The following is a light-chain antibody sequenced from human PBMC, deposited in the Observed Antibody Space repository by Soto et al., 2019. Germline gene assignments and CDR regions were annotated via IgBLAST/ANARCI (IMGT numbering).Light chain of an antibody. Sequence: PGERVTLSCRASQDIRSSLXXYXXRXGXXXRXXXYGASIRATGVPARFSGSGYGTEFTRTISSLQSEDCAVYYGQQYNNWPQTFGQGTKVDI. CDR1: QDIRSS. J-gene: IGKJ1*01. V-gene: IGKV3-15*01. CDR3: QQYNNWPQT. CDR2: GAS.